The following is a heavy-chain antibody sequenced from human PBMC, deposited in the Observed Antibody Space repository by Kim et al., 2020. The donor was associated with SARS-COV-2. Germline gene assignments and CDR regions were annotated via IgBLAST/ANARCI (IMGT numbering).Heavy chain of an antibody. D-gene: IGHD5-18*01. J-gene: IGHJ3*02. CDR3: ARGGRHSYGPRDAFDI. Sequence: SLKSRVTISVDTSKNQFSLKLSSVTAADTAVYYCARGGRHSYGPRDAFDIWGQGTMVTVSS. V-gene: IGHV4-34*01.